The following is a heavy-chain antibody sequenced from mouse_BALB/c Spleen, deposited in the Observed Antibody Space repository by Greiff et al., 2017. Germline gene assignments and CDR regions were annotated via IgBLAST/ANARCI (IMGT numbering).Heavy chain of an antibody. D-gene: IGHD2-1*01. CDR3: ARGEDGNYGFDY. J-gene: IGHJ2*01. CDR2: ISSGGSYT. V-gene: IGHV5-9-3*01. CDR1: GFTFSSYA. Sequence: DVKLVESGGGLVKPGGSLKLSCAASGFTFSSYAMSWVRQTPEKRLEWVATISSGGSYTYYPDSVKGRFTISRDNAKNTLYLQMSSLRSEDTAVYYCARGEDGNYGFDYWGQGTTLTVSS.